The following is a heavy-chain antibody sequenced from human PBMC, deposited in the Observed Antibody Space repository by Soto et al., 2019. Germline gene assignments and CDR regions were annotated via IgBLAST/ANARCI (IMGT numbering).Heavy chain of an antibody. Sequence: GGSLRLSCAASGFTFSSYAMSWVRQAPGKGLEWVSAISGSGGSTYYADSVKGRFTISRDNSKNTLYLQMNSLRAEDTAVYYCAKDLKVISSPNWFDPCGQGTLVTVSS. CDR3: AKDLKVISSPNWFDP. V-gene: IGHV3-23*01. J-gene: IGHJ5*02. CDR1: GFTFSSYA. D-gene: IGHD6-13*01. CDR2: ISGSGGST.